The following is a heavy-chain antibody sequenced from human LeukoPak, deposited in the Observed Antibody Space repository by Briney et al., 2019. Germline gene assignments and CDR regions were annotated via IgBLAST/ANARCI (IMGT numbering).Heavy chain of an antibody. D-gene: IGHD5-18*01. J-gene: IGHJ4*02. CDR1: GYTSTGYY. CDR2: INPNSGGT. CDR3: ARGRGYSYGYVYFDY. V-gene: IGHV1-2*02. Sequence: ASVKVSCKASGYTSTGYYMHWVRQAPGQGLEWMGWINPNSGGTNYAQKFQGRVTMTRDTSISTAYMELSRLRSDDTAVYYCARGRGYSYGYVYFDYWGQGTLVTVSS.